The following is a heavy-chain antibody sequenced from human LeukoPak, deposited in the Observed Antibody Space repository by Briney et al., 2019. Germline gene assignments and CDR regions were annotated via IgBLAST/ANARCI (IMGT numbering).Heavy chain of an antibody. Sequence: ASVKVSCKASGYTFTGYFMHGVRQAPGQGLEWMGWINPNSGDTKYAQNFQGRVTMTRDTSITTAYMELTRLRSDDTAVYYCVTLLSNAAFDYWGQGTLVAASS. D-gene: IGHD6-25*01. V-gene: IGHV1-2*02. CDR1: GYTFTGYF. CDR3: VTLLSNAAFDY. CDR2: INPNSGDT. J-gene: IGHJ4*02.